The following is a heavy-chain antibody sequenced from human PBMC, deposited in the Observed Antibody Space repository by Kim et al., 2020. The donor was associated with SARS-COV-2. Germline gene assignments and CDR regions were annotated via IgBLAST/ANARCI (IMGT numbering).Heavy chain of an antibody. CDR2: INHSGST. D-gene: IGHD4-17*01. V-gene: IGHV4-34*01. CDR3: AREGTVALDY. CDR1: GGSFSGYY. Sequence: SETLSLTCAVYGGSFSGYYWSWIRQPPGKGLEWIGEINHSGSTNYNPSLKSRVTISVDTSKNQFSLKLSSVTAADTAVYYCAREGTVALDYWGQGTLVTV. J-gene: IGHJ4*02.